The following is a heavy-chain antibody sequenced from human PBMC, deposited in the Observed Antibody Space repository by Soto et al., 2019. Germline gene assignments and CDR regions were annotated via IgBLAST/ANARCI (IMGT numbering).Heavy chain of an antibody. CDR1: GGSISSGDYY. D-gene: IGHD1-26*01. Sequence: SETLSLTCTVSGGSISSGDYYWSWIRQPPGKGLEWIGYIYYSGSTYYNPSLKSRVTISVDTSKNQFSLKLSSVTAADTAVYYCARDFLVSVGATTADYYYYGMDVWGQGTTVTVSS. J-gene: IGHJ6*02. CDR3: ARDFLVSVGATTADYYYYGMDV. V-gene: IGHV4-30-4*01. CDR2: IYYSGST.